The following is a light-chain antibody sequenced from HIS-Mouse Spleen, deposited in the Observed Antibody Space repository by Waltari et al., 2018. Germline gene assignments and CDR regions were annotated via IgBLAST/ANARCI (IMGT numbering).Light chain of an antibody. V-gene: IGKV4-1*01. J-gene: IGKJ4*01. CDR1: QSVLYSSNNKNY. Sequence: DIVMTQSPDSLAVSLGERATIHCKSSQSVLYSSNNKNYLAWYQQKPGRPPKLLIYWASTRESGVPDRFRGSGSGTDFTLTISSLQAEDVAVYYCQQYYSTPLTFGGGTKVEIK. CDR3: QQYYSTPLT. CDR2: WAS.